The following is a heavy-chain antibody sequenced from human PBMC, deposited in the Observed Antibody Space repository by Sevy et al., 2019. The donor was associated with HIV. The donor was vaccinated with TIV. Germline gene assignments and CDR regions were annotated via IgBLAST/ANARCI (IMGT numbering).Heavy chain of an antibody. CDR1: VFTFSGSA. CDR2: IRYDGSNK. D-gene: IGHD7-27*01. V-gene: IGHV3-30*02. J-gene: IGHJ6*02. CDR3: AKVKNWGPSYDYYYGMDV. Sequence: GGSLRLSCAASVFTFSGSAIHWVRQAPGKGLEWVAFIRYDGSNKYYADSVKGRFTISRDNSKNTLYLQMNSLRAEDTAVYYCAKVKNWGPSYDYYYGMDVWGQGTTVTVSS.